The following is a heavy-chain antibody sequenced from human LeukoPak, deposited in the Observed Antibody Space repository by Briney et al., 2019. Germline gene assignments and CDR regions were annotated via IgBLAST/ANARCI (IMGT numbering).Heavy chain of an antibody. D-gene: IGHD2-21*01. CDR1: DDSISTNSYY. Sequence: SETLTLTCTVSDDSISTNSYYWSWIRQPPGKGLECIGTLHFSGTPYYSPSLNSRISISVDTSKKQFSLKPRSVTAADTAVYYCTRGGDPYKVGNFWGQGTLVTVSS. CDR3: TRGGDPYKVGNF. V-gene: IGHV4-39*01. CDR2: LHFSGTP. J-gene: IGHJ4*02.